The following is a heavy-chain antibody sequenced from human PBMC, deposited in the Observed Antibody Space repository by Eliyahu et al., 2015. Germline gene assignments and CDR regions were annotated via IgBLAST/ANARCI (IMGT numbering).Heavy chain of an antibody. D-gene: IGHD3-3*01. V-gene: IGHV1-69*01. CDR3: ARGPETKSAYYYNY. Sequence: QVQLVQSGAEVKKPGSSVKVSXXXXGGTFSSXAISWVRQAPGQGPEWMGGITPIFGTANYAQKFQGRVTITADESTSTAYMELSSLRSEDSAVYYCARGPETKSAYYYNYWGQGTLVTVSS. CDR2: ITPIFGTA. J-gene: IGHJ4*02. CDR1: GGTFSSXA.